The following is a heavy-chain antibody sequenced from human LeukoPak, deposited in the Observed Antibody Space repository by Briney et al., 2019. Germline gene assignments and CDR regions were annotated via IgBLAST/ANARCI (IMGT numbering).Heavy chain of an antibody. D-gene: IGHD6-13*01. CDR2: FYHSGDT. CDR1: GSSISSGYY. V-gene: IGHV4-38-2*02. Sequence: SETLSLTCTVSGSSISSGYYWGWIRQPPGKGLEWIASFYHSGDTYYNPSLKSRLTISLDTSKNQLSLKLSSVTAADTGVYYCARDVVAAAGTWDYWGQGTLVTVSS. J-gene: IGHJ4*02. CDR3: ARDVVAAAGTWDY.